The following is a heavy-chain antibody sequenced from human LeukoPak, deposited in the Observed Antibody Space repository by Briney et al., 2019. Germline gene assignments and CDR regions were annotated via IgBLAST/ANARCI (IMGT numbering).Heavy chain of an antibody. CDR1: GITFSSYA. Sequence: PGGSLRLSCAASGITFSSYAMSWVRQAPGKGLEWVSAISGSGGSTYYADSVKGRFTISRDNSKNALYLQMNSLRAEDTAVYYCAKVPPHIGYCSGGSCFGAFDIWGQGTMVTVSS. CDR3: AKVPPHIGYCSGGSCFGAFDI. V-gene: IGHV3-23*01. J-gene: IGHJ3*02. D-gene: IGHD2-15*01. CDR2: ISGSGGST.